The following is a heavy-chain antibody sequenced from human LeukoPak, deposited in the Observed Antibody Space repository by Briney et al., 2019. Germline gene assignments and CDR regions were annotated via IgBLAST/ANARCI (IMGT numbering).Heavy chain of an antibody. CDR2: IIPVLGIA. D-gene: IGHD6-19*01. V-gene: IGHV1-69*04. J-gene: IGHJ4*02. Sequence: GASVKVSCKASGGTFSSYAISWVRQAPGQGLEWMGRIIPVLGIANYAQKFQGRVTITADKSTSTAYMELSSLRSEDTAVHYCARGFAYSSGWPFDYWGQGTLVTVSS. CDR3: ARGFAYSSGWPFDY. CDR1: GGTFSSYA.